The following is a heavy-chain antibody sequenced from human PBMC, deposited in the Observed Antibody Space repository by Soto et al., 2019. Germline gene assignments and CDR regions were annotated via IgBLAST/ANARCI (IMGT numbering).Heavy chain of an antibody. J-gene: IGHJ6*03. V-gene: IGHV1-8*01. Sequence: ASVKVSCKASGYTFTSYDIIWVRQATGQGLEWMGWMNPNSGNTGYAQKFQGRVTMTRNTSISTAYMELSSLRAEDTAVYYCARGPNEIVVVPAALHRYYYYYMDVWGKGTTVTVSS. CDR2: MNPNSGNT. D-gene: IGHD2-2*01. CDR1: GYTFTSYD. CDR3: ARGPNEIVVVPAALHRYYYYYMDV.